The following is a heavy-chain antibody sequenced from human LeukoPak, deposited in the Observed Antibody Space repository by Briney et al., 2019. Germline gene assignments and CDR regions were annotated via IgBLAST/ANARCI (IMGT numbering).Heavy chain of an antibody. J-gene: IGHJ6*03. CDR3: ARVDGSYLRAFYYYYYYMDV. V-gene: IGHV3-43D*03. Sequence: GGSLRLSCAGSGFTFDDYAMHWVRQAPGKGLEWVSLISWDGGSTYYADSVKGRFTISRDNAKNSLYLQMNSLRAEDTAVYYCARVDGSYLRAFYYYYYYMDVWGKGTTVTVSS. CDR1: GFTFDDYA. D-gene: IGHD1-26*01. CDR2: ISWDGGST.